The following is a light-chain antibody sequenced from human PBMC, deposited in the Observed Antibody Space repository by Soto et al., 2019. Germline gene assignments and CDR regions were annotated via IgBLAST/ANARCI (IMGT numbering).Light chain of an antibody. CDR1: QGISNY. V-gene: IGKV1-27*01. Sequence: DIQMTQSPSSLSASVGERVTLTCRASQGISNYLAWYQQKPGKVPKLLIYSASTLQSGVPSRFSGSGSGTAFTLTIISLEPEDVETYYQQHYNHAPYTFGQGTKLEI. CDR3: QHYNHAPYT. J-gene: IGKJ2*01. CDR2: SAS.